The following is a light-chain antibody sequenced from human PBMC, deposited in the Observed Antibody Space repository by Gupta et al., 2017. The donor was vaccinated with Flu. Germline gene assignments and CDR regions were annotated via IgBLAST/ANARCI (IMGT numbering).Light chain of an antibody. CDR1: SSNIGRNT. Sequence: QSVLAQPTSASGTPGQRVTISCSGSSSNIGRNTVNWYQQVPGMAPKLLIYGNNQRPSGVPDRFSGSKSGTSASLAINGLQSEDEADYYCAAWDDSLNGHYVFGTGTKVTVL. V-gene: IGLV1-44*01. CDR3: AAWDDSLNGHYV. CDR2: GNN. J-gene: IGLJ1*01.